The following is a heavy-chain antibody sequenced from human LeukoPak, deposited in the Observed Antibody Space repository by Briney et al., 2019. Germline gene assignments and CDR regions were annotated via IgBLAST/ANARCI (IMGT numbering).Heavy chain of an antibody. CDR2: IYYSGST. J-gene: IGHJ3*02. D-gene: IGHD4-23*01. Sequence: SETLSLTCTVSGGSISSYYWSWIRQPPGKGLEWIGYIYYSGSTNYNPSLKRRVTMSVDTSKNQFSLQLNSVNPEDTAVYYCARAGDHVTYGGVDIWGLGTMVTVSS. V-gene: IGHV4-59*12. CDR1: GGSISSYY. CDR3: ARAGDHVTYGGVDI.